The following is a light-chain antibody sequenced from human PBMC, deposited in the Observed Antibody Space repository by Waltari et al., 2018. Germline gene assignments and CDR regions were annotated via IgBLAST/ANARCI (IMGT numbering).Light chain of an antibody. CDR2: GAS. V-gene: IGKV3-20*01. CDR3: QHYLRLPMA. CDR1: QSVGRT. Sequence: EIVLTQSPGTLSLSPGERAIVSCRASQSVGRTLAWYQQKPGQAPRLLIYGASNRATGIPDRFIGSGSGTEFSLTISGLEPEDSAVYYCQHYLRLPMAFGQGTKVEIK. J-gene: IGKJ1*01.